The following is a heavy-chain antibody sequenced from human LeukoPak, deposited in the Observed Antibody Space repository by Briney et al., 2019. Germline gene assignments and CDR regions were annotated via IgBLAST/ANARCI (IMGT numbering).Heavy chain of an antibody. Sequence: ASVTVSCKASGYTFTGYYIHWVRQAPGQGLEWMGWINPNSGAPNYAQNFQGRVTMTRDTSISTVYMELSRLRSDDTAVYYCAQVATDYWGQGTLVTVSS. CDR1: GYTFTGYY. V-gene: IGHV1-2*02. J-gene: IGHJ4*02. D-gene: IGHD5-12*01. CDR2: INPNSGAP. CDR3: AQVATDY.